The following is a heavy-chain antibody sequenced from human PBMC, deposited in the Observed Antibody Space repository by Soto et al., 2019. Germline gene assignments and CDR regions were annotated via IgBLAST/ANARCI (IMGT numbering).Heavy chain of an antibody. CDR2: ISGAAGST. J-gene: IGHJ4*02. Sequence: EVQLLESGGGLVQPGGSLRLSCAASGFTFSSYAMSWVRQAPGKGLEWVSAISGAAGSTYYADSVKGRFTVSSDNTENTLYLQMNGLRAEDTAVYYCANPSHSSSYSSLDYWGQGTLVTVSS. CDR1: GFTFSSYA. D-gene: IGHD2-15*01. CDR3: ANPSHSSSYSSLDY. V-gene: IGHV3-23*01.